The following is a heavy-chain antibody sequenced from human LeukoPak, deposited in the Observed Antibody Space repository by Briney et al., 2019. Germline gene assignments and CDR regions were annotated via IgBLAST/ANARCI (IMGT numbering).Heavy chain of an antibody. CDR3: ARPRVDSSGYYVYYFDY. J-gene: IGHJ4*02. CDR2: ISAYNGNT. D-gene: IGHD3-22*01. Sequence: AASVKVSCKASGYTFTSYGISWVRQAPGQGLEWMGWISAYNGNTNYAQKLQGRVTMTTDTSTSTAYMELRSLRSDDTAVYYCARPRVDSSGYYVYYFDYWGQGTLVTVSS. V-gene: IGHV1-18*01. CDR1: GYTFTSYG.